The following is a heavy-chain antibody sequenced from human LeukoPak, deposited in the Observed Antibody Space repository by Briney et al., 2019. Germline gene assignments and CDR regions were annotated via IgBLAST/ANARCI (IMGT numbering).Heavy chain of an antibody. V-gene: IGHV3-7*01. J-gene: IGHJ4*02. CDR3: ARDSRGAFDY. CDR2: MKQDGSEK. D-gene: IGHD3-10*01. CDR1: GFTFSSYW. Sequence: GGSLRLSCAASGFTFSSYWMTWVRQAPGKVLEWVANMKQDGSEKYYVDSVKGRFTISRDNAKNSLYLQMNSLRAEDTAVYYCARDSRGAFDYWGQGTLVTVSS.